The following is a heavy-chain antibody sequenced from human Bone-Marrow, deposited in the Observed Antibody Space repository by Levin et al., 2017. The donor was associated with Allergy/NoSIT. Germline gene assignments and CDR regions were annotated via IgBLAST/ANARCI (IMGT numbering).Heavy chain of an antibody. V-gene: IGHV1-2*02. Sequence: KTGESLKISCKASGYTFTGYYMHWVRQAPGQGLEWMTWFNPHNGDTHYAQKFQGRVTLTRDTSISTAYMDLSRLKSDDSAVYFCARETKLTDAFDIWGQGTMVIVSS. CDR3: ARETKLTDAFDI. J-gene: IGHJ3*02. CDR2: FNPHNGDT. D-gene: IGHD3-10*01. CDR1: GYTFTGYY.